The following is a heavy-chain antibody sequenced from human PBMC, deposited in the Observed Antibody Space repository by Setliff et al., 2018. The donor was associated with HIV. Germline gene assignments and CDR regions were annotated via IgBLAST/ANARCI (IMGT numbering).Heavy chain of an antibody. CDR3: ATLDY. J-gene: IGHJ4*02. Sequence: GASVKVSCKASGGTLSGYTISYAIGWVRQAPGQGLEWMGWINPNSGDTNYAQKFQGRVTMTRDTSISTAYMELSRLVSDDTAVYYCATLDYWGQGTLVTVSS. CDR2: INPNSGDT. V-gene: IGHV1-2*02. CDR1: GGTLSGYT.